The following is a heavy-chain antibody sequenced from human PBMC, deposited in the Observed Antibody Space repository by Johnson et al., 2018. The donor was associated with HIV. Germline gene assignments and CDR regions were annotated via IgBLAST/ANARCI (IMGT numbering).Heavy chain of an antibody. V-gene: IGHV3-30*03. CDR1: GFTFTNAW. Sequence: QVQLVESGGGLVKPGGSLRLSCAASGFTFTNAWMHWVRQAPGKGLEWVAVISYDGSNKYYADSVKGRFPISRDNSKNTLYLQMRSLRAEDTAVYYCARPLQFLEWSDAFDMWGQGTMVTVSS. J-gene: IGHJ3*02. D-gene: IGHD3-3*01. CDR3: ARPLQFLEWSDAFDM. CDR2: ISYDGSNK.